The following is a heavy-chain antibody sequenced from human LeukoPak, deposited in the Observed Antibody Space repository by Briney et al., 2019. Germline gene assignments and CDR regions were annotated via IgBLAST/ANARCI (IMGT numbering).Heavy chain of an antibody. J-gene: IGHJ4*02. CDR3: ARFIRGVTQSSYDS. V-gene: IGHV3-7*01. Sequence: GGSLRLPCAASGFTFSSYWMSWVRQAPGKGLEWVANIKEDGSEKYNVDSVKGRFTISRDNAKNSLYLQMNSLRAEDTAVYYCARFIRGVTQSSYDSWGQGTLVTVSS. CDR1: GFTFSSYW. D-gene: IGHD3-10*01. CDR2: IKEDGSEK.